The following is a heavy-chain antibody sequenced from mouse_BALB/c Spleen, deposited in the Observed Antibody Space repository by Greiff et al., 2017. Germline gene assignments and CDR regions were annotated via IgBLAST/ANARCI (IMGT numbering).Heavy chain of an antibody. J-gene: IGHJ1*01. D-gene: IGHD1-1*01. Sequence: EVQVVESGGGLVKPGGSLKLSCAASGFTFSSYTMSWVRQTPEKRLEWVATISSGGSYTYYPDSVKGRFTISRDNAKNTLYLQMSSLKSEDTAMYYCTREASYYGSSYGYFDVWGAGTTVTVSS. CDR2: ISSGGSYT. V-gene: IGHV5-6-4*01. CDR1: GFTFSSYT. CDR3: TREASYYGSSYGYFDV.